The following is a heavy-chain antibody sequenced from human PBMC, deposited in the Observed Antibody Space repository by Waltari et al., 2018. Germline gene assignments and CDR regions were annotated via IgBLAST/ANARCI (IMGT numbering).Heavy chain of an antibody. CDR2: VNVDGSAA. CDR1: GFTFSSHW. D-gene: IGHD2-2*01. V-gene: IGHV3-74*01. CDR3: ARESEFCSSSACNDGFDV. Sequence: GQLAESGGGLVQPGGSLRLSCAASGFTFSSHWMHWFRQAPGKGLVWVSRVNVDGSAATYAASVRGRFTISRDNAKNTLYLQMNSLKVEDTAVYYCARESEFCSSSACNDGFDVWGQGTMVIVSS. J-gene: IGHJ3*01.